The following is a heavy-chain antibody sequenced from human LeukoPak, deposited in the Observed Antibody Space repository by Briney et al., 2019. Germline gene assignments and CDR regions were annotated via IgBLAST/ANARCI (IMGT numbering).Heavy chain of an antibody. CDR1: GYTFTAYY. D-gene: IGHD6-13*01. Sequence: ASVKVSCKASGYTFTAYYMHWVRQAPGQGLEWMGWINPNSGGTKYAQKFQGRVTMTRDTSISTVYMELSRLRSEDTAVYYCARAGSSETLDAFDIWGQGTMVTVSS. CDR3: ARAGSSETLDAFDI. CDR2: INPNSGGT. J-gene: IGHJ3*02. V-gene: IGHV1-2*02.